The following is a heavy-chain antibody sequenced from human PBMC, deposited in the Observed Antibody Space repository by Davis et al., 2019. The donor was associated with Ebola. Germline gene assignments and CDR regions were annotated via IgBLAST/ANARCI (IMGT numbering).Heavy chain of an antibody. J-gene: IGHJ4*02. CDR1: GFTFSSYA. V-gene: IGHV3-30-3*01. CDR2: ISYDGSNK. CDR3: ARGMSPKRGYSYGWFDY. D-gene: IGHD5-18*01. Sequence: PGGSLRLSCAASGFTFSSYAMHWVRQAPGKGLEWVAVISYDGSNKYYADSVKGRFTISRDNSKNTLYLQMNSLRAEDTAVYYCARGMSPKRGYSYGWFDYWGQGTLVTVSS.